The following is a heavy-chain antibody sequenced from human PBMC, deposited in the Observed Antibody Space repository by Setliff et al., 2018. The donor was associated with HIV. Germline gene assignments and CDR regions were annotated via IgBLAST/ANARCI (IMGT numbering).Heavy chain of an antibody. J-gene: IGHJ6*03. CDR2: ISPSGGST. V-gene: IGHV1-46*01. CDR1: GYTFTSYY. D-gene: IGHD3-3*01. CDR3: ARWHSYYDFWSGYYRYYMDV. Sequence: ASVKVSCKASGYTFTSYYMHWVRQAPGQGLEWMGIISPSGGSTSYAQKFQGRVTMTRDTSTSTVYMELSSLRSEDTAVYYCARWHSYYDFWSGYYRYYMDVWGKGTTVTVSS.